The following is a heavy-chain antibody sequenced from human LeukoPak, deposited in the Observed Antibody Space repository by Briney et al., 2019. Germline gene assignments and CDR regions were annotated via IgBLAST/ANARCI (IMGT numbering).Heavy chain of an antibody. V-gene: IGHV3-30*18. J-gene: IGHJ3*02. D-gene: IGHD1-20*01. CDR2: ISYEGRNI. Sequence: PGKSLRLSCAASGFTFGSYAMTWVRQAPGKGLEWVTVISYEGRNIFYADSVTGRFIISRDNSKNTLYLQMNSLRDEDTAVYYCAKDRSMTGNNDAFDIWGQGTMVTVSS. CDR1: GFTFGSYA. CDR3: AKDRSMTGNNDAFDI.